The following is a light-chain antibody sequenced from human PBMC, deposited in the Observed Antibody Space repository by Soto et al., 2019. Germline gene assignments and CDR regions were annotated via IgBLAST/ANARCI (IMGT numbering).Light chain of an antibody. Sequence: EVVLTQSPGTVSLSPGERVTLSCRASQSVISNYLAWYQQRPGQAPRLLIYAASSRATGIPDRFSGSGSGTDFTLSISRLVPEDFAVYYCQQYGSSLTWTFGQGTKVE. CDR2: AAS. V-gene: IGKV3-20*01. J-gene: IGKJ1*01. CDR3: QQYGSSLTWT. CDR1: QSVISNY.